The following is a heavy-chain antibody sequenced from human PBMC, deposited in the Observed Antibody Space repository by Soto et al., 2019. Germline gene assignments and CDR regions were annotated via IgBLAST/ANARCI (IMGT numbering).Heavy chain of an antibody. CDR2: FANSGVGT. CDR1: GFTFSDYA. Sequence: GGSLRLSCAASGFTFSDYAMSWVRQAPGKGLEWVSVFANSGVGTYYADSVKGRFTISRDNSKNMVYLQMTSLRVEDTAVYYCAKGRGLPSELDHWGQGTLVTVPS. V-gene: IGHV3-23*01. CDR3: AKGRGLPSELDH. J-gene: IGHJ4*02.